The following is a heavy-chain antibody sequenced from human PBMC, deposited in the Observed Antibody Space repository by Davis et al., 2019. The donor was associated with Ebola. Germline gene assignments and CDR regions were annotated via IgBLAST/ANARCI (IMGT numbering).Heavy chain of an antibody. J-gene: IGHJ4*02. D-gene: IGHD1-26*01. V-gene: IGHV3-74*01. Sequence: PGGSLRLSCAASGFTFSSYSMNWVRQAPGKGLVWVSRINSDGSSTSYADSVKGRFTISRDNAKNTLYLQMNNLRVEDTAVYYCATLPGYYWGQGTLVTVSS. CDR2: INSDGSST. CDR3: ATLPGYY. CDR1: GFTFSSYS.